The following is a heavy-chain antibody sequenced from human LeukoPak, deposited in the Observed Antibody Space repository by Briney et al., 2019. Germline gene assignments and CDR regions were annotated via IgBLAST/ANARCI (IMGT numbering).Heavy chain of an antibody. J-gene: IGHJ4*02. D-gene: IGHD2-15*01. CDR2: ISSSSSYI. CDR1: GFTFSSYS. V-gene: IGHV3-21*01. CDR3: ARDGGCSGGSCYYLFDY. Sequence: GGSLRLSCAASGFTFSSYSMNWVRQAPGKGLEWVSSISSSSSYIYYADSVKGRFTISRDNAKSSLYLQMNSLRAEDTAVYYCARDGGCSGGSCYYLFDYWGQGTLVTVSS.